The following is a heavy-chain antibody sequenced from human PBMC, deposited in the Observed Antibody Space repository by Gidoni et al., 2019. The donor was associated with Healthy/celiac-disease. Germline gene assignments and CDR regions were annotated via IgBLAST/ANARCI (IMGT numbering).Heavy chain of an antibody. Sequence: QLQLQESGPGLVKPSETLSLTCTVSGGPISSSSYYWGWIRQPPGKGLEWIGSIYYSGSTYYNPSLKSRVTISVDTSKNQFSLKLSSVTAADTAVYYCARQEGRQQLVYGDNWFDPWGQGTLVTVSS. J-gene: IGHJ5*02. CDR2: IYYSGST. V-gene: IGHV4-39*01. D-gene: IGHD6-13*01. CDR3: ARQEGRQQLVYGDNWFDP. CDR1: GGPISSSSYY.